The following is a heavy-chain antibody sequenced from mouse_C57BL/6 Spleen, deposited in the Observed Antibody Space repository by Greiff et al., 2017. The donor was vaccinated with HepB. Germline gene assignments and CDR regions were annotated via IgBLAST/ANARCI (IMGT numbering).Heavy chain of an antibody. CDR3: ARDYYGSRRYFDV. V-gene: IGHV1-69*01. CDR2: IDPSDSYT. D-gene: IGHD1-1*01. Sequence: QVQLQQPGAELVMPGASVKLSCKASGYTFTSYWMHWVKQRPGQGLEWIGEIDPSDSYTNYNQKFKGKSTLTVDKSSSTAYMQLSSLTSEDYAVYYCARDYYGSRRYFDVWGTGTTVTVSS. CDR1: GYTFTSYW. J-gene: IGHJ1*03.